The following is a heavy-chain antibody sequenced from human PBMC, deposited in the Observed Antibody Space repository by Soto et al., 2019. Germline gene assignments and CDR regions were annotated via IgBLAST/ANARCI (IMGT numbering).Heavy chain of an antibody. D-gene: IGHD6-13*01. J-gene: IGHJ6*02. CDR1: GYSFTNNG. Sequence: ASVXVSCXXSGYSFTNNGISWVRQVPGKGLGWMGWISAYNGNTNYAQKFQGRVTMTTDTSTSTAYMELRSLRSDDTAVYYCARGAAGYYSYYGLDVWGQGTTVTVSS. V-gene: IGHV1-18*01. CDR3: ARGAAGYYSYYGLDV. CDR2: ISAYNGNT.